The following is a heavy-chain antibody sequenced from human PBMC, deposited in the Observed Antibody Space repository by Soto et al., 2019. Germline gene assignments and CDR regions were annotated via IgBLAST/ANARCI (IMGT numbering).Heavy chain of an antibody. CDR1: GYTLTELS. D-gene: IGHD3-3*01. V-gene: IGHV1-24*01. J-gene: IGHJ4*02. Sequence: GASVKVSCKVSGYTLTELSMHWVRQAPGKGLEWMGGFDPEDGETIYAQKFQGRVTMTDDTSTDTAYMEPSSLRSEDTAVYYCATWPLTIFGVETGYWGQGTLVTVSS. CDR3: ATWPLTIFGVETGY. CDR2: FDPEDGET.